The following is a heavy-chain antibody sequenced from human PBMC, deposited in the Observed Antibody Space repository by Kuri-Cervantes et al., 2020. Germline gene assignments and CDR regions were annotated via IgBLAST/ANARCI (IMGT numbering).Heavy chain of an antibody. V-gene: IGHV4-4*02. D-gene: IGHD6-13*01. Sequence: SETLSLTCAVSGGSISSSNWWSWVRQPPGKGLEWIGEIYHSGSTNYNPSLKSRVTISVDTSKNQFSLKLSSVTAADTAVYYCAKAHSSTWPLDIWGQGTLVTVSS. CDR3: AKAHSSTWPLDI. CDR2: IYHSGST. J-gene: IGHJ4*02. CDR1: GGSISSSNW.